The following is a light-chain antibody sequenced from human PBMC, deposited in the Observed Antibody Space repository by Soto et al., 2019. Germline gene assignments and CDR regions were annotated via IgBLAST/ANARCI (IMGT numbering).Light chain of an antibody. V-gene: IGKV3-20*01. CDR1: QSVSSSY. CDR3: QQYGSSPWT. J-gene: IGKJ1*01. CDR2: GAS. Sequence: EIVLTQSPGTLSLSPGERATLSCRASQSVSSSYLAWYQQKPGQAPRPLIYGASSRAIGIPDRFSGSGSGTDFTLTISRLEPEDFAMYYCQQYGSSPWTFGQETKVDIK.